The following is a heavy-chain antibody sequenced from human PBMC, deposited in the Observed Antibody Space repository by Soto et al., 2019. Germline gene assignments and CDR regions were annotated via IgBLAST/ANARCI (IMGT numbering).Heavy chain of an antibody. CDR3: ARERGGSFNNFDY. D-gene: IGHD2-15*01. V-gene: IGHV4-59*01. J-gene: IGHJ4*02. Sequence: SETLSLTCTVSGGSISSYYWSWIRQPPGKGLEWIGYIYYSGSTNYNPSLKSRVTISVDTSKNQFSLKLSSVTAADTAVYYCARERGGSFNNFDYWGQGTLVTVSS. CDR2: IYYSGST. CDR1: GGSISSYY.